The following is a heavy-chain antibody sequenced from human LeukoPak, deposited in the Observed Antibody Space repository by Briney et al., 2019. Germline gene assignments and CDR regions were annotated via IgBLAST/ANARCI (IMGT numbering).Heavy chain of an antibody. V-gene: IGHV3-7*01. CDR2: IKQDGSEK. Sequence: GGSLRLSCTASGFTFGDYVMSWVRQAPGKGLEWVANIKQDGSEKYYVDSVKGRFTISRDNAKNSLYLQMNSLRAEDTAVYYCARVKSSGPRNWGQGTLVTVSS. D-gene: IGHD3-22*01. J-gene: IGHJ4*02. CDR1: GFTFGDYV. CDR3: ARVKSSGPRN.